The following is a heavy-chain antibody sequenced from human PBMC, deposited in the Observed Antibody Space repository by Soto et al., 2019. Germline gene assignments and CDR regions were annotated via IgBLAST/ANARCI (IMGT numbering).Heavy chain of an antibody. Sequence: SETLSLTCAVYGGSFSGYYWSWIRQPPGKGLEWIGEINHSGSTNYNPSLKSRVTISVETSKNQFSLRLSSVSAADTAVYYCARGREQWLVDAFDIWGQGTMVTVSS. V-gene: IGHV4-34*01. CDR2: INHSGST. D-gene: IGHD6-19*01. J-gene: IGHJ3*02. CDR1: GGSFSGYY. CDR3: ARGREQWLVDAFDI.